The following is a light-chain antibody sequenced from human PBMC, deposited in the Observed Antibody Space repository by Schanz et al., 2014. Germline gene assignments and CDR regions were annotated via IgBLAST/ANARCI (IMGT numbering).Light chain of an antibody. V-gene: IGKV3-15*01. CDR2: AAS. J-gene: IGKJ1*01. Sequence: EIVMTQSPATLSVSPGERATLSCRASQSVSSNLAWYQQKPGQAPRLLIYAASTLQSGVPSRFSGSGPGTDFTLTISSLQPEDFATYFCQQSHDGVWTFGQGTTVEIK. CDR1: QSVSSN. CDR3: QQSHDGVWT.